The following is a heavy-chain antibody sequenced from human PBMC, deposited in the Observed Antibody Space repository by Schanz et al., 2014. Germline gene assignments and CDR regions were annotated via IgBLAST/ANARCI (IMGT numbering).Heavy chain of an antibody. CDR2: IIPILGIA. CDR1: GGTFSSYA. CDR3: ATMWGYCTATACQILEVLDV. D-gene: IGHD2-8*02. J-gene: IGHJ3*01. Sequence: QVQLVQSGAEVKKPGSSMKVSCKASGGTFSSYAISWVRQAPGQGLEWMGRIIPILGIATYAQKFQGRLTITADKSTSTAYMELSSLRSEDTAMYYCATMWGYCTATACQILEVLDVWGQGTMVTVSS. V-gene: IGHV1-69*02.